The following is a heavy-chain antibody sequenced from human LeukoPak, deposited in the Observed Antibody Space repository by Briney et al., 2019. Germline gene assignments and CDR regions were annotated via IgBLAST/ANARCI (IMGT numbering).Heavy chain of an antibody. Sequence: GASLRLSCAASGFTFSSYAMSWVRQAPGKGLEWVSAIGGSGGSTYYADSVKGRFTISRDNSKNTLYLQMNSLRAEDTAVYYCAKTPTDWFDPWGQGTLVTVSS. CDR1: GFTFSSYA. CDR2: IGGSGGST. V-gene: IGHV3-23*01. J-gene: IGHJ5*02. CDR3: AKTPTDWFDP.